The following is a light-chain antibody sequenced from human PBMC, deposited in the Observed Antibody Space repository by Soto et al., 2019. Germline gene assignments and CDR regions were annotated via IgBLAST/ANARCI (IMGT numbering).Light chain of an antibody. Sequence: EIVLTKSPATLSSFPVDRVTLSCRASHNINTSLAWYQHRPGQAPRLLIYQTSTRAAGIPARFSASGSGTDFTLTISDVQPEDFALYYCHQRQSWPRTFGQGTKVDI. J-gene: IGKJ1*01. CDR2: QTS. CDR3: HQRQSWPRT. CDR1: HNINTS. V-gene: IGKV3-11*01.